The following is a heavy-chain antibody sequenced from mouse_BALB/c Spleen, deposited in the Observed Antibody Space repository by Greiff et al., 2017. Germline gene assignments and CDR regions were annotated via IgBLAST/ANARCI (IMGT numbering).Heavy chain of an antibody. D-gene: IGHD1-1*01. V-gene: IGHV5-17*02. CDR3: ARGHYYGSSYAMDY. Sequence: EVKLEESGGGLVQPGGSRKLSCAASGFTFSSFGMHWVRQAPEKGLEWVAYISSGSSTIYYADTVKGRFTISRDNPKNTLFLQMTSLRSEDTAMYYCARGHYYGSSYAMDYWGQGTSVTVSS. CDR1: GFTFSSFG. J-gene: IGHJ4*01. CDR2: ISSGSSTI.